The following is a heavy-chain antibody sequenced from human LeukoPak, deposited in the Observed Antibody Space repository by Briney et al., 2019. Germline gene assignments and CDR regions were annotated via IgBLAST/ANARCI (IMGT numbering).Heavy chain of an antibody. J-gene: IGHJ4*02. Sequence: GASVKVSCKASGYTFTGYCMHWVLQAPGHGLEWMGWINPNSGGTNYAQKFQGRVTMTRDTSISTAYMELSRLRSDDTAVYYCARYPISMVREPFDYWGQGTLVTVSS. CDR3: ARYPISMVREPFDY. V-gene: IGHV1-2*02. CDR2: INPNSGGT. D-gene: IGHD3-10*01. CDR1: GYTFTGYC.